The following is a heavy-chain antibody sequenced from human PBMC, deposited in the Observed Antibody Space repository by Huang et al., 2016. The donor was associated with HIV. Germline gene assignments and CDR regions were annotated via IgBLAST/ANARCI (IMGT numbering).Heavy chain of an antibody. J-gene: IGHJ4*02. CDR3: ASLFFDY. CDR1: GGSFSGYY. CDR2: INHSGST. Sequence: QVQLQQWGAGVLKPSETLSLTCAVYGGSFSGYYWSWIRQSPGKGLEWSGEINHSGSTNYNPSLKSRVTMSVDTSKNQLSLKLSSVTAADTAVYYCASLFFDYWGQGILVTVSS. V-gene: IGHV4-34*01.